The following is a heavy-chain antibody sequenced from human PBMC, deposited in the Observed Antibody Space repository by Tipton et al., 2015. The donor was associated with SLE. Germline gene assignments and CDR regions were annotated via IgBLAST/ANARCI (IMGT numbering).Heavy chain of an antibody. CDR3: ARGDTGDDYFDN. D-gene: IGHD7-27*01. J-gene: IGHJ4*02. V-gene: IGHV4-61*01. CDR2: IYYSGNT. CDR1: GYSISSGYY. Sequence: LRLSCDVSGYSISSGYYWAWTRQPPGKGLEWIGYIYYSGNTNYNPSLKSRVTISVDTSTNQFSLKLSSVTAADTAVYYCARGDTGDDYFDNWGQGTLVTVSS.